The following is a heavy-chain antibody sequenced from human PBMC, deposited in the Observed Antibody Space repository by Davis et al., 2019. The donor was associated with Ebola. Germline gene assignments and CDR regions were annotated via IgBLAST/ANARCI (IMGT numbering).Heavy chain of an antibody. J-gene: IGHJ3*02. D-gene: IGHD5-12*01. CDR3: TTPGGQDSGYDVFDI. V-gene: IGHV1-46*03. CDR1: GYTFTNYG. CDR2: INPNDGRT. Sequence: ASVKVSCKASGYTFTNYGITWVRQAPGQGLEWMGMINPNDGRTIYAQKFQSRVTVTRDTSTTTVYMDLSSLRSEDTALYYCTTPGGQDSGYDVFDIWGQGTMVTVSS.